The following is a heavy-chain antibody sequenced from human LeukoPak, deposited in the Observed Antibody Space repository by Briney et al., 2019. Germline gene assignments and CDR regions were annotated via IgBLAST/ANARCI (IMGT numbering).Heavy chain of an antibody. CDR3: ARVSGLGMNEYYQH. CDR1: GLSFADSW. Sequence: GGSLRLSCAASGLSFADSWMHWGRQAPGKGLVWVSRINNDSSVTGYADSVRGRFTISRDNAKNTLYLQMNSLRAEDTAVYYCARVSGLGMNEYYQHWGQGTLVTVPS. D-gene: IGHD3-16*01. J-gene: IGHJ1*01. V-gene: IGHV3-74*01. CDR2: INNDSSVT.